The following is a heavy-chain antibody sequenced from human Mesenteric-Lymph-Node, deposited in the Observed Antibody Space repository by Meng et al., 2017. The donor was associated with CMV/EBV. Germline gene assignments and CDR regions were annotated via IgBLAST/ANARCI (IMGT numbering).Heavy chain of an antibody. D-gene: IGHD2-15*01. CDR3: VRGSDIPVNNY. V-gene: IGHV4-34*01. CDR2: INNSGVP. Sequence: QVKLQQWGAGLLKPPETLSLTCAVYGGSFSGYYWSWIRQPPGKGLEWIGVINNSGVPNYNPSLKSRVTISLDRSKNQLSLKLSSVTAEDTAVYYCVRGSDIPVNNYWGQGTLVTVSS. CDR1: GGSFSGYY. J-gene: IGHJ4*02.